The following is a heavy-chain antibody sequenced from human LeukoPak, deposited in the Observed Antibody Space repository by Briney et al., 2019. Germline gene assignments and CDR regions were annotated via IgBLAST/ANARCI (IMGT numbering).Heavy chain of an antibody. D-gene: IGHD2-2*01. CDR1: EYTFTGYY. J-gene: IGHJ4*02. CDR3: AREAYCSTTSCQIDY. V-gene: IGHV1-2*02. Sequence: ASVKVSCKASEYTFTGYYMHWVRQAPGQGLEWMGWINPNSGGTNYAQKFQGRVTMTRDTSISTAYMELSRLRSDDTAVYYCAREAYCSTTSCQIDYWGQGTLVTVSS. CDR2: INPNSGGT.